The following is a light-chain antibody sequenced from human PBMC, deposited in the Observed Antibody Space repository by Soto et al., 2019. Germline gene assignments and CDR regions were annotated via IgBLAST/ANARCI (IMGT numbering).Light chain of an antibody. CDR2: QGS. CDR3: SSHTTQDTHV. V-gene: IGLV2-14*01. J-gene: IGLJ1*01. Sequence: QSALAQPASVSGSPGQSVTISCTGTSSDVGGYNSVSWYQQHPGKAPKLVIYQGSNRPSGVSTRFSGSMSGNTASLTVSGLQAEDEAEYYCSSHTTQDTHVFGTGTKVTVL. CDR1: SSDVGGYNS.